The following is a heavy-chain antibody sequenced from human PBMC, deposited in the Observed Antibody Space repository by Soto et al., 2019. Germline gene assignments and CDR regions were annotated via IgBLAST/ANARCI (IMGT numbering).Heavy chain of an antibody. CDR3: ARHKAFYYDSSGA. CDR1: GYSFTSYL. CDR2: IDPSDSYA. Sequence: GESLKISCKGSGYSFTSYLISWVRQMPAKGLEWMGRIDPSDSYANYSPSFQGHVTFSADKSISTAYLQWSSLRASDTAMYYCARHKAFYYDSSGAWGQGTLVTVSS. J-gene: IGHJ5*02. V-gene: IGHV5-10-1*01. D-gene: IGHD3-22*01.